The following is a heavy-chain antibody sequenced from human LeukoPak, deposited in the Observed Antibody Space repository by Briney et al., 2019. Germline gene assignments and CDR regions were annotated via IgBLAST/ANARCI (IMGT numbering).Heavy chain of an antibody. V-gene: IGHV4-34*01. CDR3: ARGGPYGSGTLRRLSHRNLDY. D-gene: IGHD3-10*01. J-gene: IGHJ4*02. CDR1: GGSFSGYY. CDR2: INHSGST. Sequence: SETLSLTCAVYGGSFSGYYWSWIRQPPGKGLEWIGEINHSGSTSYNPSLKSRVTISVGTSKNQFSLKLSSVTAADTAVYYCARGGPYGSGTLRRLSHRNLDYWGQGTLVTVSS.